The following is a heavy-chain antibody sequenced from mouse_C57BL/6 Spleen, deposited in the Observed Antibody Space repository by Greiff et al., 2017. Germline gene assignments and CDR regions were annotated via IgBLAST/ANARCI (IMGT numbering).Heavy chain of an antibody. CDR1: GYAFSSSW. CDR3: AREDEYEGAMDY. V-gene: IGHV1-82*01. CDR2: IYPGDGDT. Sequence: QVQLQQSGPELVKPGASVKISCKASGYAFSSSWMNWVKQRPGKGLEWIGRIYPGDGDTNYNGKFKGKATLTADKSSSTAYMQLSSLTSEDSAVYCCAREDEYEGAMDYWGQGTSVTVSS. D-gene: IGHD2-4*01. J-gene: IGHJ4*01.